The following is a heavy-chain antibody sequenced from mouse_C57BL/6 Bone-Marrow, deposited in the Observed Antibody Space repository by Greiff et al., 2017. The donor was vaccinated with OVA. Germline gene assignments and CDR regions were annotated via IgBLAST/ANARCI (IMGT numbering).Heavy chain of an antibody. CDR1: GYAFSSSW. CDR3: AERLRPGRFAY. Sequence: VQLQESGPELVKPGASVKISCKASGYAFSSSWMNWVKQRPGQGLEWIGRIYPGDGDTNYNGKFKGKATLTADKSSTTAYMQLSSLTSEDSAVYVCAERLRPGRFAYWGQGTLVTVSA. J-gene: IGHJ3*01. V-gene: IGHV1-82*01. CDR2: IYPGDGDT. D-gene: IGHD3-2*02.